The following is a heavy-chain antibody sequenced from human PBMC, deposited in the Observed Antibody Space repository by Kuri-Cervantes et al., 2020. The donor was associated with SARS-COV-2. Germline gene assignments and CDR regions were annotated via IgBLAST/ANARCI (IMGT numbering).Heavy chain of an antibody. Sequence: GESQKISCAASGFTFSGHWIHWVRQAPGKGLVWVSRINPDGSYTNNADSVKGRFTLSRDNAKNMLFLQMNSLRAEDTAVYYCARIQGGYYDSSGYYTDAFDIWGQGTMVTVSS. V-gene: IGHV3-74*01. CDR2: INPDGSYT. J-gene: IGHJ3*02. CDR1: GFTFSGHW. CDR3: ARIQGGYYDSSGYYTDAFDI. D-gene: IGHD3-22*01.